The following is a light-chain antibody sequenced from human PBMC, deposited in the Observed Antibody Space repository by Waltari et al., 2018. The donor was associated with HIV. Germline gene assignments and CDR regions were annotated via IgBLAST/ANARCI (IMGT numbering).Light chain of an antibody. Sequence: DIQMTQSPSFVSASVGDRVTITCRASQGVGSYLAWFQQKPGKAPNLLIYGASTLQSGVPSRFSGSGSGTDFTLTIRTLQPEDFATYYCQQANSLPYTFGQGTKLDIK. J-gene: IGKJ2*01. CDR3: QQANSLPYT. CDR2: GAS. CDR1: QGVGSY. V-gene: IGKV1-12*01.